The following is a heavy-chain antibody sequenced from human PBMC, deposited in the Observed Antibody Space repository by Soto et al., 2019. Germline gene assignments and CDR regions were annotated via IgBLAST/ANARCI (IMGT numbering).Heavy chain of an antibody. CDR3: ARGPVAGDFDY. V-gene: IGHV3-74*01. D-gene: IGHD6-19*01. CDR2: INSDGSST. J-gene: IGHJ4*02. Sequence: EVQLVESGGGLVQPGGSLRLSCAASGFTFSSYWMHWVRQAPGKGLVWVSRINSDGSSTNFADSVKGRFTISRDNAKNTLYLQMNNLRAEDPAVYYCARGPVAGDFDYWGQGTLVTVSS. CDR1: GFTFSSYW.